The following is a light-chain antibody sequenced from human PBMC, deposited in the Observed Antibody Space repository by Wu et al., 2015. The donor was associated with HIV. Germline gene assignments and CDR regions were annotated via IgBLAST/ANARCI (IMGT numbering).Light chain of an antibody. CDR2: DAS. Sequence: EIVLTQSPATLSLSPGERATLSCRASQTISIYLAWYQQKPGQAPRLLIYDASNRATGVPARFSGSGSGTDFTLTINSLEPEDFAFYYCQQSNNWPRTFGQGTRLEIK. CDR3: QQSNNWPRT. V-gene: IGKV3-11*01. J-gene: IGKJ5*01. CDR1: QTISIY.